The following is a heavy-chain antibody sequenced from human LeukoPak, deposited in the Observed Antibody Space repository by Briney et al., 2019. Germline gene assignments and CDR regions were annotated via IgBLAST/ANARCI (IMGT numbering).Heavy chain of an antibody. Sequence: GSSVKVSCKASGGTYSRYAISWVRQAPGQGLEWMGRIIPILGIANYAQKFQGRVTITADKSTSTAYMELSSLRSDDTAVYYCARDSDEASTGTTTVTTNFDYWGQGTLVTVSS. CDR3: ARDSDEASTGTTTVTTNFDY. J-gene: IGHJ4*02. CDR2: IIPILGIA. CDR1: GGTYSRYA. V-gene: IGHV1-69*04. D-gene: IGHD4-17*01.